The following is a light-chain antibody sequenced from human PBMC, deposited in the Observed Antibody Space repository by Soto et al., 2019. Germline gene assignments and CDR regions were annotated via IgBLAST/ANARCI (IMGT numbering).Light chain of an antibody. Sequence: EIVLTQSPATLSVSSGGTVILSCRASQSIRTNVAWYQQIPGQAPRLLVYGASTRATGVPARFSGSGSGIEFTLTISSLQSEDFAVYYCQQYNNWPTFGQGTRLEIK. CDR3: QQYNNWPT. CDR2: GAS. J-gene: IGKJ5*01. V-gene: IGKV3-15*01. CDR1: QSIRTN.